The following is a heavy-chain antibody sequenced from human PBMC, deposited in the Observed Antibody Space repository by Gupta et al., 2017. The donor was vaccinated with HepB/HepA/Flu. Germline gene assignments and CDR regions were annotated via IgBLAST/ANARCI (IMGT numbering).Heavy chain of an antibody. D-gene: IGHD3-10*01. Sequence: GVRQAPCKGLEWVAVISYDGSNKYYADSVKGRFTISRDNSKNTLYLQMNSLRAEDTAVYYCAKDRSGSGSPNYYYYYGMDVWGQGTTVTVSS. J-gene: IGHJ6*02. CDR3: AKDRSGSGSPNYYYYYGMDV. V-gene: IGHV3-30*18. CDR2: ISYDGSNK.